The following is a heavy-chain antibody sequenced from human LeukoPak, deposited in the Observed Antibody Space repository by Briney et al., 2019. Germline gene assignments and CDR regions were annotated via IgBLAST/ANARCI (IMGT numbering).Heavy chain of an antibody. J-gene: IGHJ5*02. D-gene: IGHD6-13*01. Sequence: RPSETLSLTCAVYGGSFSGYYWSWIRQPPGKGLEWIGEINHSGSTNYNPSLKSRVTISVDTSKNQFSLKLSSVTAADTAVYYCARIGYSSSWSFDPWSQGTLVTVSS. CDR3: ARIGYSSSWSFDP. CDR2: INHSGST. V-gene: IGHV4-34*01. CDR1: GGSFSGYY.